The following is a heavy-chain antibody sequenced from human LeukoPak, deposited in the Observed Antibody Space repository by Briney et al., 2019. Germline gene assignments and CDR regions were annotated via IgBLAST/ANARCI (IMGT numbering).Heavy chain of an antibody. Sequence: PSETLSLTCTVSGGSISSYYWSWIRQPPGKGLEWIGYIYYSGSTNYNPSLKSRVTISVDTSKNQFSLRLSSVTAADTAVYYCARRGATWLQWYWFDPWGQGTLVTVSS. CDR3: ARRGATWLQWYWFDP. CDR2: IYYSGST. J-gene: IGHJ5*02. D-gene: IGHD5-24*01. V-gene: IGHV4-59*12. CDR1: GGSISSYY.